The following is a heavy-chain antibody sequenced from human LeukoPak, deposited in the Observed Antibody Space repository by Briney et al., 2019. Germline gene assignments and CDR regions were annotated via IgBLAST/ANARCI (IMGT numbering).Heavy chain of an antibody. D-gene: IGHD3-22*01. CDR3: ARFPRRITMIVVAYAFDI. Sequence: ASVKVSCKASGYTLTGYYMHWVRQAPGQGLEWMGWINPNSGGTNYAQKFQGRVTMTRDTSISTAYMELSRLRSDDTAVYYCARFPRRITMIVVAYAFDIWGQGTMVTVSS. CDR2: INPNSGGT. V-gene: IGHV1-2*02. J-gene: IGHJ3*02. CDR1: GYTLTGYY.